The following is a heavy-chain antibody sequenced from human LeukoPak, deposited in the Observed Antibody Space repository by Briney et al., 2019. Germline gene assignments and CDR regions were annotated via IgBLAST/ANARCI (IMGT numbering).Heavy chain of an antibody. V-gene: IGHV3-23*01. CDR3: ATVKRDCSGGTCYSYDY. J-gene: IGHJ4*02. Sequence: GGSLRLSCAASGFTFSSYAMSWVRQAPGKGLEWVSAISGSGGSTYYADSVRGRFTISRDNSKNTVFLQMNSLRADDTAVYYCATVKRDCSGGTCYSYDYWGQGTLVTVSS. D-gene: IGHD2-15*01. CDR1: GFTFSSYA. CDR2: ISGSGGST.